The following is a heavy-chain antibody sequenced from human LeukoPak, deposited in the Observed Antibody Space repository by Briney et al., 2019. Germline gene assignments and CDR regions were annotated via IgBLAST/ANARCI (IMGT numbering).Heavy chain of an antibody. J-gene: IGHJ5*02. CDR2: IYTSGST. CDR3: ARDRVWFGELLYHHWFDP. V-gene: IGHV4-4*07. Sequence: PSETLSLTCAVYGGSFSGYYWSWIRQPAGKGLEWIGRIYTSGSTNYNPSLKSRVTMSVDTSKNQFSLKLSSVTAADTAVYYCARDRVWFGELLYHHWFDPWGQGTLVTVSS. D-gene: IGHD3-10*01. CDR1: GGSFSGYY.